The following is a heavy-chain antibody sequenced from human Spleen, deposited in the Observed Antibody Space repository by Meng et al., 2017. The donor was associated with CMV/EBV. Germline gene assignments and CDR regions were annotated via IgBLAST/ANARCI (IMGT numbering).Heavy chain of an antibody. CDR1: GGTFSSYA. J-gene: IGHJ4*02. CDR2: INPSGGST. V-gene: IGHV1-46*01. Sequence: ASVKVSCKASGGTFSSYAISWVRQAPGHGLEWMGIINPSGGSTTYAQKCQGRVTMTSDTSTSTVYMELSSRRSEDTAFYFCARGYYDFFFWGQGTLVTVSS. CDR3: ARGYYDFFF. D-gene: IGHD3-3*01.